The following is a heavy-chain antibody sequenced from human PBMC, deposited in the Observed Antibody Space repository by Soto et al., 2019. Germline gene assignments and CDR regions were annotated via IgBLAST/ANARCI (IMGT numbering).Heavy chain of an antibody. CDR2: ISSTSAYI. V-gene: IGHV3-21*01. CDR1: GFTFSSYS. J-gene: IGHJ4*02. D-gene: IGHD3-16*01. Sequence: EVQLVESGGGLVKPGGSLRLSCAASGFTFSSYSMNWVLQAPGKGLEWVSSISSTSAYIYYADSVKGRFTISRDNAKNSLYLQMNSLRAEDTAVFYCARDGVPDYWGQGTLVTVSS. CDR3: ARDGVPDY.